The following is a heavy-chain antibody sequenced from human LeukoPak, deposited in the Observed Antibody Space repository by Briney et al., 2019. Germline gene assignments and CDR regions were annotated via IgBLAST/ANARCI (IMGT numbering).Heavy chain of an antibody. Sequence: ASVKVSCKVSGYTLTELSMHWVRQAPGKGLEWMGWISAYNGNTNYAQKLQGRVTMTTDTSTSTAYMELRSLRSDDTAVYYCARTRSGSSWQDTIFDYWGQGTLVTVSS. J-gene: IGHJ4*02. CDR3: ARTRSGSSWQDTIFDY. CDR1: GYTLTELS. D-gene: IGHD6-13*01. V-gene: IGHV1-18*01. CDR2: ISAYNGNT.